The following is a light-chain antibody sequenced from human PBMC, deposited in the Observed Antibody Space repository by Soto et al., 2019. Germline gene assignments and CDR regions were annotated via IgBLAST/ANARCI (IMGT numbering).Light chain of an antibody. J-gene: IGKJ3*01. CDR2: GAS. CDR1: RSVTTS. Sequence: DIVMTQSPATLSVSPGERTTLSCRASRSVTTSLAWYQQKPGQAPRLLIYGASTRATGIPARFSGSGSGTEFTLTISSLQSEDFAVYYCQQYGNSPATFGPGTKVDIK. V-gene: IGKV3-15*01. CDR3: QQYGNSPAT.